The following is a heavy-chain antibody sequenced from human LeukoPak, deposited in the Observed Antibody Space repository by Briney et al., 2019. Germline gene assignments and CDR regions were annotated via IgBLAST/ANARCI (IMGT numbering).Heavy chain of an antibody. V-gene: IGHV4-61*02. J-gene: IGHJ4*02. D-gene: IGHD3-9*01. CDR3: AREPTYYDILTGSDY. CDR2: IYTSGST. Sequence: PSQTLSLTCTVSGGSISSGSYYWSWIRQPAGKGLEWIGRIYTSGSTNYNPSLKSRVTMSVDTSKNQFSLKLSSVTAADTAVYYCAREPTYYDILTGSDYWGQGTLVTVSS. CDR1: GGSISSGSYY.